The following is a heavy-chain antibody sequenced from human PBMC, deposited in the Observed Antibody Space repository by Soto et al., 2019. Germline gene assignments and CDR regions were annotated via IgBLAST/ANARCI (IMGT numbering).Heavy chain of an antibody. CDR3: AITRVENHYYGGRDV. V-gene: IGHV4-59*03. CDR1: GASISTYY. J-gene: IGHJ6*02. CDR2: IYYTGIT. Sequence: QVQLQESGPGLVKPSETLSLACTVSGASISTYYYSWIRQAPGKALEWIGYIYYTGITNYNPSLESRVTISRDTSKNQLSLTMTSVTAADTAVYYCAITRVENHYYGGRDVWGQGTPVTVSS. D-gene: IGHD3-22*01.